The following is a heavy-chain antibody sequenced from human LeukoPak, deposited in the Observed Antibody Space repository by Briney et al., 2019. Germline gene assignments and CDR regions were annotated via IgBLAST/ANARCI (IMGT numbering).Heavy chain of an antibody. D-gene: IGHD3-22*01. CDR2: IYYSGST. V-gene: IGHV4-59*01. Sequence: SETLSLTCNVSGDSISSDYWSWIRQPPGKGLEWIGHIYYSGSTNYNPSLKSRVTISVDTSKNQFSLKLSSVTSADTAVYFCARDKDYSDTSGYLSGAFDIWGQGTMVTVSS. CDR1: GDSISSDY. CDR3: ARDKDYSDTSGYLSGAFDI. J-gene: IGHJ3*02.